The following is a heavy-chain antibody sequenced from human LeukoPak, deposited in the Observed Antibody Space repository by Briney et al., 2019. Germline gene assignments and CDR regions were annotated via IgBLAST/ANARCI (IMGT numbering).Heavy chain of an antibody. J-gene: IGHJ4*02. CDR3: ARGRGSWYGVYFDY. CDR1: GGSISSYY. V-gene: IGHV3-7*01. CDR2: IKRDGSEK. D-gene: IGHD6-13*01. Sequence: PSETLSLTCTVSGGSISSYYWSWIRQPPGKGLEWVANIKRDGSEKYYVDSVKGRFTISRDNAKNSLYLQMNSLRTEDTAVYYCARGRGSWYGVYFDYWGQGTLVTVSS.